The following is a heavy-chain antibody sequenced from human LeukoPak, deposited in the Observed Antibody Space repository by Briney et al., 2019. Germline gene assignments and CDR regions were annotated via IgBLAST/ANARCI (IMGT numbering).Heavy chain of an antibody. Sequence: QPGRSLRLSCAASGFTFSSYGMHWVRQAPGKGLEWVAVIWYDGSNKYYADSVKGRFTISRDSAKNSLYLQMNSLRAEDTAVYYCARDIVGATGLFDYWGQGTLVTVSS. CDR1: GFTFSSYG. D-gene: IGHD1-26*01. J-gene: IGHJ4*02. CDR3: ARDIVGATGLFDY. V-gene: IGHV3-33*01. CDR2: IWYDGSNK.